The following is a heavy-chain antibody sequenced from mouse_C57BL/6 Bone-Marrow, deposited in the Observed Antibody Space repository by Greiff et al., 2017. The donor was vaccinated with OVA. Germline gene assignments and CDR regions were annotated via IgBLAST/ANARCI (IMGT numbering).Heavy chain of an antibody. Sequence: EVQGVESGGDLVKPGGSLKLSCAASGFTFSSYGMSWVRQTPDKRLEWVATISSGGSYTYYPDSVKGRFTISRDNAKNTLYLQMSSLKSEDTAMYYCARQRDSTMVTAMGMDYWGQGTSVTVSS. D-gene: IGHD2-2*01. J-gene: IGHJ4*01. CDR3: ARQRDSTMVTAMGMDY. CDR2: ISSGGSYT. CDR1: GFTFSSYG. V-gene: IGHV5-6*01.